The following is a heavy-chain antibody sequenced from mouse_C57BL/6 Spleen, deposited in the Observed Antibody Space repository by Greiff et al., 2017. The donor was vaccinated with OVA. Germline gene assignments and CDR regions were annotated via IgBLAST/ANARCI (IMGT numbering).Heavy chain of an antibody. CDR3: ARETTVVADYFDY. D-gene: IGHD1-1*01. CDR2: ISGGGGNT. J-gene: IGHJ2*01. V-gene: IGHV5-9*01. CDR1: GFTLSSYT. Sequence: EVMLVESGGGLVKPGGSLKLSCAASGFTLSSYTMSWVRQTPEKRLEWVATISGGGGNTYYPDSVKGRFTISRDNAKNTLYLQMSSLRSEDTALYYCARETTVVADYFDYWGQGTTLTVSS.